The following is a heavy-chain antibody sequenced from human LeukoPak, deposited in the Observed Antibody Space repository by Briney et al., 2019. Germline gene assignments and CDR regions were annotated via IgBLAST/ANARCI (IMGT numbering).Heavy chain of an antibody. D-gene: IGHD1-20*01. CDR2: INPNGAGA. CDR1: GYTFANYY. V-gene: IGHV1-46*01. J-gene: IGHJ4*02. CDR3: SREIPSNWYYLDS. Sequence: ASVKVSCKASGYTFANYYIHWVRQAPEEGLEWMGIINPNGAGASYAQKFQGRVTLTRDTSTSTVYMDLSSLRSDDTAVYYCSREIPSNWYYLDSWGQGTLITVSS.